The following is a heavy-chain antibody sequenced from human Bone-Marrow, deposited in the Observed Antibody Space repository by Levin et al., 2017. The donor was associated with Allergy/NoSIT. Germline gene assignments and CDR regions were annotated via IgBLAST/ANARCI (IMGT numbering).Heavy chain of an antibody. CDR1: GFTFSSYA. CDR2: ISYDGSNK. V-gene: IGHV3-30*04. Sequence: GESLKISCAASGFTFSSYAMHWVRQAPGKGLEWVAVISYDGSNKYYADSVKGRFTISRDNSKNTLYLQMNSLRAEDTAVYYCPPPDVVVVAATPGGYWGQGTLVTVSS. J-gene: IGHJ4*02. D-gene: IGHD2-15*01. CDR3: PPPDVVVVAATPGGY.